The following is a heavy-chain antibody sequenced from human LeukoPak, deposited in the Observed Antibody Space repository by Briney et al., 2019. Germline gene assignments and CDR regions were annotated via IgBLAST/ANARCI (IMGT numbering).Heavy chain of an antibody. CDR3: VRAEDGYNY. CDR1: GFTLSNYW. J-gene: IGHJ4*02. Sequence: GALRLSCAASGFTLSNYWMTWVRQAPGKGLEWVGRVRSKTYSYTTDYAASVEGRFTISRDDFQNSLYLQMNSLQTEDTAIYYCVRAEDGYNYWGQGTLVTVSS. CDR2: VRSKTYSYTT. V-gene: IGHV3-72*01. D-gene: IGHD5-24*01.